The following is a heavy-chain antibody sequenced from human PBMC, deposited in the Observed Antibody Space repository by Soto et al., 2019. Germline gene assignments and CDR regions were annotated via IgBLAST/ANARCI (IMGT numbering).Heavy chain of an antibody. CDR2: ISGYNGDT. V-gene: IGHV1-18*01. J-gene: IGHJ6*02. CDR3: ARDRGACQYGMDI. D-gene: IGHD3-10*01. CDR1: GYTFAKYG. Sequence: QVQLVQSGAEVKKPGASVKVSCKASGYTFAKYGVSWLRQAPGQGLEWMGWISGYNGDTNYAQKVQGRVTMTTDTSTTTAYMELMSLRFDDTAVYYCARDRGACQYGMDIWGHGTKVTVSS.